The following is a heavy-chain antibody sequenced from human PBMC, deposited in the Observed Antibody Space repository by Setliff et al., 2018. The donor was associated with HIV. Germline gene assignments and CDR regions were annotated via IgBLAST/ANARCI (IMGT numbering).Heavy chain of an antibody. J-gene: IGHJ4*02. CDR3: ARTPSIGYYDSTGSYFDY. D-gene: IGHD3-22*01. V-gene: IGHV4-38-2*02. CDR2: IYHSGST. Sequence: SETLSLTCTVSGYSISSGYYWGWIRQPPGKGLEWIGSIYHSGSTYYNPSLKSRVTISVDTSKNQFSLRLSSVTAADTAVYYCARTPSIGYYDSTGSYFDYWGQGTLVTV. CDR1: GYSISSGYY.